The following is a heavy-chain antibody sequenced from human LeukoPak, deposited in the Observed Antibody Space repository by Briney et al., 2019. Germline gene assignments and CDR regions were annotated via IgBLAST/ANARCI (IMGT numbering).Heavy chain of an antibody. D-gene: IGHD1-26*01. CDR1: GFTFSSYA. J-gene: IGHJ6*02. CDR2: ISGSGGST. V-gene: IGHV3-23*01. CDR3: AKGWDSYYYYGMDV. Sequence: GGSLRLSCAASGFTFSSYAMSWVRQAPGKGLEWVSAISGSGGSTYYADSVKGRFTISRDNSKNTLYLQMNSLRAEDTAVYYCAKGWDSYYYYGMDVWGQGTTVTVSS.